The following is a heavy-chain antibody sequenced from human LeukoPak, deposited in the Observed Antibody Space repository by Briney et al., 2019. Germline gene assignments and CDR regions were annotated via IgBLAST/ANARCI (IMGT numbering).Heavy chain of an antibody. CDR3: ARDRYYTLDY. CDR2: INSDGSNT. CDR1: GFSFSTSW. V-gene: IGHV3-74*01. J-gene: IGHJ4*02. D-gene: IGHD3-3*01. Sequence: GGSLRLSCAASGFSFSTSWMHWVRHTPEKGLVWVSRINSDGSNTIYADSVKGRFTISRDNAKNTLFLQMNSLRAEDTAVYYCARDRYYTLDYWGQGTLVTVSS.